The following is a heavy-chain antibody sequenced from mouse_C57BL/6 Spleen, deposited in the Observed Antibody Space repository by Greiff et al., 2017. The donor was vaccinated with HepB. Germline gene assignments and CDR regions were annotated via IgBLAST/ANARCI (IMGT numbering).Heavy chain of an antibody. V-gene: IGHV1-61*01. D-gene: IGHD2-4*01. CDR1: GYTFTSYW. CDR3: AREGYDYITFDY. Sequence: QVHVKQPGAELVRPGSSVKLSCKASGYTFTSYWMDWVKQRPGQGLEWIGNIYPSDSETHYNQKFKDKATLTVDKSSSTAYMQLSSLTSEDSAVYYCAREGYDYITFDYWGQGTTLTVSS. J-gene: IGHJ2*01. CDR2: IYPSDSET.